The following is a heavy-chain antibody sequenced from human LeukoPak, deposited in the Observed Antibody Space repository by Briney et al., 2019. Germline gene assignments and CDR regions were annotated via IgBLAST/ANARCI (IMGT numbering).Heavy chain of an antibody. CDR1: RFTFNDAW. Sequence: PGGSLRLSCIGSGSRFTFNDAWMTWVRQAPGKGLEWVSGISRSGGTTYYADSVKGRFTISRDSSQKTLYLQMNSLRAEDTAVYYCAKRSTASGRYYFDYWGQGTLVTVSS. CDR3: AKRSTASGRYYFDY. D-gene: IGHD3-3*01. J-gene: IGHJ4*02. V-gene: IGHV3-23*01. CDR2: ISRSGGTT.